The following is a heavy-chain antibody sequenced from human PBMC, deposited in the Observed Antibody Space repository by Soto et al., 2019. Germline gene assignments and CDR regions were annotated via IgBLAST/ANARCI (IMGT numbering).Heavy chain of an antibody. V-gene: IGHV3-11*05. CDR1: GFTFSSYA. J-gene: IGHJ4*02. CDR3: ARVSSGWHFDY. Sequence: PGGSLRLSCAASGFTFSSYAMSWIRQAPGKGLEWVSYISSSSSYTNYADSVKGRFTISRDNAKNSLYLQMNSLRAEDTAVYYCARVSSGWHFDYWGQGTLVTVSS. CDR2: ISSSSSYT. D-gene: IGHD6-19*01.